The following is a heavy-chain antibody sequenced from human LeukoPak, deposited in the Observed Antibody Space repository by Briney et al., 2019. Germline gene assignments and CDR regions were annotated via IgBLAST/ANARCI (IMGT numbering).Heavy chain of an antibody. CDR3: ARLVVYIAVAGSFDY. CDR2: IYYSGST. D-gene: IGHD6-19*01. CDR1: GGSISSSSYY. J-gene: IGHJ4*02. Sequence: PSGTLSLTCTVSGGSISSSSYYWGWIRQPPGKGLEWIGSIYYSGSTYYNPSLKSRVTISVDTSKNQFSLKLSSVTAADTAVYYCARLVVYIAVAGSFDYWGQGTLVTVSS. V-gene: IGHV4-39*01.